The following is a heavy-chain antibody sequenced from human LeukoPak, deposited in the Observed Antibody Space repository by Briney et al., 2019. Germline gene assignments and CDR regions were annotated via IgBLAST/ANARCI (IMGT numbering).Heavy chain of an antibody. CDR2: IYYSGST. D-gene: IGHD2-21*01. Sequence: SETLSLTCTVSGGSINSSNYYWGRIRQPPGKGLEWIGSIYYSGSTYYKSSLKSRVTISVDTSKNQFYLKVRSVTAADTAVYYCARQMVVVIDYWGQGTLVTVSS. J-gene: IGHJ4*02. V-gene: IGHV4-39*01. CDR1: GGSINSSNYY. CDR3: ARQMVVVIDY.